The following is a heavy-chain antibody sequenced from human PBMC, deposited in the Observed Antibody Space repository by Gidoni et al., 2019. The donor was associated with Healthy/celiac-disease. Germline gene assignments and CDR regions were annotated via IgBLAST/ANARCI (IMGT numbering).Heavy chain of an antibody. D-gene: IGHD4-17*01. Sequence: EVQLVESGGGLVQPGGSLRLSCAASGFTFSSYSMNWVRQAPGKGLEWVSYISSSSSTIYYADSVKGRFTISRDNAKNSLYLQMNSLRAEDTAVYYCASPRNDYGDYWEFDYWGQGTLVTVSS. CDR2: ISSSSSTI. V-gene: IGHV3-48*01. CDR3: ASPRNDYGDYWEFDY. CDR1: GFTFSSYS. J-gene: IGHJ4*02.